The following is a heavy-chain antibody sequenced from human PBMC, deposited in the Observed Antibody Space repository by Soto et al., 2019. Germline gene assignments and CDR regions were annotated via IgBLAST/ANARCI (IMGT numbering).Heavy chain of an antibody. D-gene: IGHD4-4*01. CDR3: ARVYSNYVPYYYYMDV. J-gene: IGHJ6*03. Sequence: SETLSLTCAVYGGSFIGYYWSWILQPPGKGLEWIGEINHSGSTNYNPSLKSRVTISVDTSKNQFSLKLSSVTAADTAVYYCARVYSNYVPYYYYMDVWGKGTTVTVSS. V-gene: IGHV4-34*01. CDR1: GGSFIGYY. CDR2: INHSGST.